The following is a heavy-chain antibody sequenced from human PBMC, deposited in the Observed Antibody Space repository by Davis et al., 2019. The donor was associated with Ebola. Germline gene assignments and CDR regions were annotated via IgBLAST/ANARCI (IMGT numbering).Heavy chain of an antibody. Sequence: MPSETLSPTCTVSGSSIRSGYYRGRIRQPPGQGLEWMGSIHHTESPYYNPSLKIRLTISVDTSKNQFSLKLSSVTAADTAVYYCARGPPRYGCYWGEGTLVTVSS. CDR2: IHHTESP. V-gene: IGHV4-38-2*02. CDR3: ARGPPRYGCY. D-gene: IGHD4-17*01. CDR1: GSSIRSGYY. J-gene: IGHJ4*02.